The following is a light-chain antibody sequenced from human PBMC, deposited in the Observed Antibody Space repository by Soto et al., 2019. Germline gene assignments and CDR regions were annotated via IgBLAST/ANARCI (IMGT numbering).Light chain of an antibody. J-gene: IGKJ3*01. CDR2: AAS. CDR3: QQANTFPFT. CDR1: QHISSW. V-gene: IGKV1-12*02. Sequence: DIQMTQSPSSVSASAGDRVTFTCRASQHISSWLAWYQQKPGKAPKLLIAAASILQSGVPSRFSGSGHGTDFTLTISSLQPEDFATYFCQQANTFPFTFGPGTRLEIK.